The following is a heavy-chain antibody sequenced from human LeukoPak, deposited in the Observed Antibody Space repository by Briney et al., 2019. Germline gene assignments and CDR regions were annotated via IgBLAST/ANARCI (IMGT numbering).Heavy chain of an antibody. CDR2: ISGSGGST. CDR3: AKDTYYYDSSGYYYDY. V-gene: IGHV3-23*01. J-gene: IGHJ4*02. D-gene: IGHD3-22*01. CDR1: GGSISSSN. Sequence: PSGTLSLTCAVSGGSISSSNWWSWVRQAPGKGLEWVSAISGSGGSTYYADSVKGRFTISRDNSKNTLYLQMNSLRAEDTAVYYCAKDTYYYDSSGYYYDYWGQGTLVTVSS.